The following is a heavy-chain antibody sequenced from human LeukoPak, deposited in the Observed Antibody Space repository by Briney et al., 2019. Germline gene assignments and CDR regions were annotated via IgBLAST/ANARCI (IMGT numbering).Heavy chain of an antibody. Sequence: GSTNYNPSLKSRVTMSVDTSKSQFSLKLSSVTAADTAVYYCARVNHSSSSGGAFDIWGQGTMVTVSS. D-gene: IGHD6-6*01. J-gene: IGHJ3*02. CDR2: GST. CDR3: ARVNHSSSSGGAFDI. V-gene: IGHV4-4*07.